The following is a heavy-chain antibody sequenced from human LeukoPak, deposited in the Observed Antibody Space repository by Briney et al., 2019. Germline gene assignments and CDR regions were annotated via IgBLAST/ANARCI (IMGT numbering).Heavy chain of an antibody. CDR3: ARIGQLWLFPYYYYYMDV. Sequence: GGSLGLSCAASGFTFSSYGMHWVRRAPGKGLEWVAVIWYDGSNKYYADSVKGRFTISRDNSKNTLYLQTNSLRAEDTAVYYCARIGQLWLFPYYYYYMDVWGKGTTVTVSS. J-gene: IGHJ6*03. D-gene: IGHD5-18*01. CDR2: IWYDGSNK. CDR1: GFTFSSYG. V-gene: IGHV3-33*01.